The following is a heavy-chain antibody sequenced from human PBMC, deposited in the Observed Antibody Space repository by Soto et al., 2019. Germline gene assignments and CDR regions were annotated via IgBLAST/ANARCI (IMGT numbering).Heavy chain of an antibody. V-gene: IGHV1-69*06. J-gene: IGHJ4*02. CDR1: GGSFNNYA. D-gene: IGHD2-15*01. CDR2: TIPILDSS. CDR3: ARGFCSSGLCYPHDH. Sequence: KVSCKASGGSFNNYAITWVRQAPGQGLEWMGVTIPILDSSNSAQKFRGRLTITADKSTGTAYMQLSSLTSEDTAFYYCARGFCSSGLCYPHDHWGQGPLVTVSS.